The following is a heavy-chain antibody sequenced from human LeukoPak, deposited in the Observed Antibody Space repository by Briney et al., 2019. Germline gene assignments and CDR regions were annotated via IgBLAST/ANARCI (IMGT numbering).Heavy chain of an antibody. CDR3: ARSSSGWYYFDY. CDR1: GFTFRIYA. D-gene: IGHD6-19*01. Sequence: GRSLRLSCAASGFTFRIYAMHWVRQAPGKGLEWVAVISYDGNDKYYADSVKGRFTISRDNSKNSLYLQMNSLRSDDTAVYYCARSSSGWYYFDYWGQGTLVTVSS. J-gene: IGHJ4*02. V-gene: IGHV3-30*04. CDR2: ISYDGNDK.